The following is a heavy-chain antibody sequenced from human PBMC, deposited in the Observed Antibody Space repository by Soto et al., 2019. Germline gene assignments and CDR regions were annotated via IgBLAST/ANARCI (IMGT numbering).Heavy chain of an antibody. D-gene: IGHD3-10*01. CDR2: ISGSGGST. CDR1: GFTFSSYA. V-gene: IGHV3-23*01. J-gene: IGHJ4*02. CDR3: ANIWFRDSFSGAIDY. Sequence: PGGSLRLSCAASGFTFSSYAMSWVRQAPGKGLEWVSAISGSGGSTYYADSVKGRFTISRDNSKNTLYLQMNSLRAEDTAVYYFANIWFRDSFSGAIDYWGQGTLVTVSS.